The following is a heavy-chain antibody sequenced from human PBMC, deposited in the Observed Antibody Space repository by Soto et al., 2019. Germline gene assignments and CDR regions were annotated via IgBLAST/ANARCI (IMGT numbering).Heavy chain of an antibody. Sequence: PGGSLRLSCAASGFTFSTYAMNWVRQAPGKGLEWVADISCSSGSSKYYADSVKGRFTISRDNSKNTLYLQMNSLRAEDTAVYYCAKPIGGYSYGRVSYFDYWGQGTLVTVSS. V-gene: IGHV3-23*01. CDR2: ISCSSGSSK. D-gene: IGHD5-18*01. CDR1: GFTFSTYA. J-gene: IGHJ4*02. CDR3: AKPIGGYSYGRVSYFDY.